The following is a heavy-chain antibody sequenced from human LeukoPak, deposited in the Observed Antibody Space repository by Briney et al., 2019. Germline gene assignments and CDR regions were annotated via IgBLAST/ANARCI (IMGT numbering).Heavy chain of an antibody. CDR1: GGSISSYY. D-gene: IGHD6-19*01. Sequence: SETLSLTCTVSGGSISSYYWSWIRQPPGKGLEWIGYIYYSGSTNYNPSLKSRVTISVDTSKNQFSLKLSSVTAADTAVYYCARAVAGTHYYYGMDVWGQGTTVTVSS. CDR2: IYYSGST. V-gene: IGHV4-59*01. CDR3: ARAVAGTHYYYGMDV. J-gene: IGHJ6*02.